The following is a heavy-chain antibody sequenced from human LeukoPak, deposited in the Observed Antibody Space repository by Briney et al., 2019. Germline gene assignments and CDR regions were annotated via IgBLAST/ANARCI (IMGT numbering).Heavy chain of an antibody. CDR3: AKWRQQWQDYFDY. V-gene: IGHV3-23*01. CDR2: ISGDGGAT. D-gene: IGHD5-18*01. J-gene: IGHJ4*02. CDR1: GFTFSSYG. Sequence: PGGSLRLSCAASGFTFSSYGMNWVRQAPGKGLEWVSGISGDGGATHYADSVKGRFTISRDNSKNTLYLQMNFLRAEDTAVYYCAKWRQQWQDYFDYWGQGTLVAVSS.